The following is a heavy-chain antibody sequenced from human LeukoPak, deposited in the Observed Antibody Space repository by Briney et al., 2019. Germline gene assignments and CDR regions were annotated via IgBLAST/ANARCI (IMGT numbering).Heavy chain of an antibody. V-gene: IGHV3-15*01. CDR2: IKSKTDGGTT. CDR1: GFTFSNAW. CDR3: TTDRKYYYDSSGYYHINWYFDL. D-gene: IGHD3-22*01. J-gene: IGHJ2*01. Sequence: GGSLRLSCAASGFTFSNAWMSWVCQAPGKGLEWVGRIKSKTDGGTTDYAAPVKGRFTISRDDSKNTLYLQMNSLKTEDTAVYYCTTDRKYYYDSSGYYHINWYFDLWGRGTLVTVSS.